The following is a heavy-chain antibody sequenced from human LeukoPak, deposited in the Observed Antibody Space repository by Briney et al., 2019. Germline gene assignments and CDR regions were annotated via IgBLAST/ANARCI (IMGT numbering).Heavy chain of an antibody. CDR1: GFTFSSYA. D-gene: IGHD2-2*01. CDR3: AKEHEGYCSSTSCYSGLDP. J-gene: IGHJ5*02. V-gene: IGHV3-23*01. Sequence: PGGSLRLSCAASGFTFSSYAMSWVRQAPGKGLEWVSAISGSGGSTYYADSVKGRFTISRDNSKNTLYLQMNSLRAEDTAVYYCAKEHEGYCSSTSCYSGLDPWGQGTLVTVSS. CDR2: ISGSGGST.